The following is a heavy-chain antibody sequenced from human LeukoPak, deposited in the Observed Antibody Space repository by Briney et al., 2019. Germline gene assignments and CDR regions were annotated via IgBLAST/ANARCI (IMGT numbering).Heavy chain of an antibody. CDR3: ARHMSIAAPGS. CDR2: IYYSGST. V-gene: IGHV4-39*01. Sequence: KPSETLSLTCTVSGGSISSSSYYWGWIRQPPGKGLEWIGSIYYSGSTYYNPSLKSRVTISVDTSKNQFSLKLSSVTAADTAVYYCARHMSIAAPGSWGQGTLVTVSS. CDR1: GGSISSSSYY. D-gene: IGHD6-6*01. J-gene: IGHJ4*02.